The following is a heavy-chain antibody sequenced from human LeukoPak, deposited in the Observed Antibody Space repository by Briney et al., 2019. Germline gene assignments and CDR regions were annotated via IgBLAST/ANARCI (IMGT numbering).Heavy chain of an antibody. J-gene: IGHJ4*02. Sequence: GGSLRLSCAASGFTFSSHSMSWVRQAPGKGLEWVANINQDGSEKYYADSVKGRFTISRDNAKNSLYLQMNSLRAEDTAVYYCVAGGGAFDYWGQGTLVTVSS. CDR1: GFTFSSHS. CDR3: VAGGGAFDY. CDR2: INQDGSEK. D-gene: IGHD3-10*01. V-gene: IGHV3-7*03.